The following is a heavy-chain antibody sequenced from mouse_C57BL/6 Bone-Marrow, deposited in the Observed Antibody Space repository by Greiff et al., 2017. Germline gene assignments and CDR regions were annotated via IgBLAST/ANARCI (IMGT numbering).Heavy chain of an antibody. V-gene: IGHV15-2*01. J-gene: IGHJ4*01. D-gene: IGHD2-4*01. CDR2: ILPSIGRT. CDR1: DSEVFPIAY. Sequence: QVQLQQSGSELRSPGSSVKLSCKDFDSEVFPIAYMSWVRQKPGHGFEWIGGILPSIGRTIYGEKFEDKATLDADTLSNTAYLELNSLTSEDSAIYYCARRGIYYDYDPYAMDYWGQGTSVTVSS. CDR3: ARRGIYYDYDPYAMDY.